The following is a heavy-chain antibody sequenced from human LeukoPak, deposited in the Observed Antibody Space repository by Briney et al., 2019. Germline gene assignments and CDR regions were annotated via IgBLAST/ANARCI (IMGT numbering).Heavy chain of an antibody. D-gene: IGHD6-13*01. CDR2: ISSSGSTI. V-gene: IGHV3-48*03. CDR1: GFTFSSYE. J-gene: IGHJ5*02. CDR3: ARVRRIIAAVGTGTRRENWFDP. Sequence: GSLRLSCAASGFTFSSYEMNWVRQAPGKGLEWVSYISSSGSTIYYADSVKGRFTISRDNAKNSLYLQMNSLRAEDTAVYYCARVRRIIAAVGTGTRRENWFDPWAREPWSPSPQ.